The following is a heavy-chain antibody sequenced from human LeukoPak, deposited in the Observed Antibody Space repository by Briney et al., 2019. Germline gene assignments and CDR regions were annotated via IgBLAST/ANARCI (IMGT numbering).Heavy chain of an antibody. D-gene: IGHD3-16*02. Sequence: HPGGSLRLSCVASGFTFTSSGMGWVRQAPGKGLEWVANIKQDGIEKYYVDSVKGRFTISRDNAKNTLYLQMNSLRAEDTAVYYCARNGIGDYDYVWGSYRHYWYFDLWGRGTLVTVSS. J-gene: IGHJ2*01. CDR1: GFTFTSSG. V-gene: IGHV3-7*02. CDR2: IKQDGIEK. CDR3: ARNGIGDYDYVWGSYRHYWYFDL.